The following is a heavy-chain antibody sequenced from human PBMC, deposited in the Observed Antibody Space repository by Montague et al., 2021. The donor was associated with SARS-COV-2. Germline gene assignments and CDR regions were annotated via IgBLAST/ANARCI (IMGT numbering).Heavy chain of an antibody. V-gene: IGHV4-39*07. D-gene: IGHD2-8*02. CDR2: IYYSAST. CDR3: ARSDLAVIVLVVYATRGGYFDL. CDR1: GGSISSSSYY. J-gene: IGHJ2*01. Sequence: SETLSLTCTVSGGSISSSSYYWGWIRQPTGKGLDWIGSIYYSASTYYNPSLKSRVTISVYTSKNQFSLKLSSVTAADTAVYYCARSDLAVIVLVVYATRGGYFDLWGRGTLVTVSS.